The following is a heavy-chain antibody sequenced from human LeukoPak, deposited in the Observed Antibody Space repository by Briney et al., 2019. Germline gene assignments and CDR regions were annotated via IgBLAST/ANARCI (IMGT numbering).Heavy chain of an antibody. CDR3: ARHAFYYYYYMDV. Sequence: PSETLSLTCTFSGGSISSYYWSWIRQPAGKGLEWIGRIHTSGSTNYNPSLKSRVTMSVDTSKNQFSLKLSPVTAADTAVYYCARHAFYYYYYMDVWGKGTTVTISS. CDR2: IHTSGST. D-gene: IGHD3-16*01. J-gene: IGHJ6*03. V-gene: IGHV4-4*07. CDR1: GGSISSYY.